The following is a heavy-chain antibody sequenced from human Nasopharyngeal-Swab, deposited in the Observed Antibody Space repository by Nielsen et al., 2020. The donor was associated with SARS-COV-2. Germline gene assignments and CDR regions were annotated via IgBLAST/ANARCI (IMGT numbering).Heavy chain of an antibody. Sequence: GESLKISCAASGFSFRSYWMHWVRQAPGKGLVWVSCINSDGTTTRYADSVKGRLTVSRDNAKNTLYLEMNGLRADDTAVYYCARRLVWFGEAHYYYYGMDVWGQGTTVTVSS. D-gene: IGHD3-10*01. V-gene: IGHV3-74*01. CDR2: INSDGTTT. CDR3: ARRLVWFGEAHYYYYGMDV. J-gene: IGHJ6*02. CDR1: GFSFRSYW.